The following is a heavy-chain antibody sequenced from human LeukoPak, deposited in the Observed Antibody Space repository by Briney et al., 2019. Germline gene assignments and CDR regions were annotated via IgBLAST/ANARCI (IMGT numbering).Heavy chain of an antibody. CDR3: AKERNWELLRPYGLNI. CDR2: IRTKIEGETR. J-gene: IGHJ6*02. D-gene: IGHD1-26*01. CDR1: GFNFNYVW. Sequence: GGSLRLSCAASGFNFNYVWMNWVRQAPGKGLEWVGRIRTKIEGETRDYPAPVKGRFTISRDDSKTTLYLQMNGLKTEDSGVYYCAKERNWELLRPYGLNIWGQGTTVTVSS. V-gene: IGHV3-15*01.